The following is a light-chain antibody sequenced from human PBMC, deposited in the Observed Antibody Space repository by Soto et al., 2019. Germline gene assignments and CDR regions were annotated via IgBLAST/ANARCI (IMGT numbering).Light chain of an antibody. Sequence: QSALTQPASVSGSPGQSITISCTGTSSDVGGYNYVSWYQQHPGKAPKLMIYEVSNRPSGVSNRFSGSKSGNTASLTISGLQAEDEADYYCSSYTRSSPRVVFGGGTKVTVL. CDR3: SSYTRSSPRVV. CDR1: SSDVGGYNY. CDR2: EVS. V-gene: IGLV2-14*01. J-gene: IGLJ2*01.